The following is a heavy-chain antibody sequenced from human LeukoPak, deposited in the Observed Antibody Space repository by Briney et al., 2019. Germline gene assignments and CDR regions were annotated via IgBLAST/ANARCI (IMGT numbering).Heavy chain of an antibody. J-gene: IGHJ3*01. CDR2: ISHDESYI. Sequence: GGSLRLSCTASGFIFSAYGMHWVRQAPGKGLEWVTAISHDESYIYYADIVKGRFTISRDNSRNTLHLQMNSLREEDTAVYYCAKDWQWKLLTGAFNVWGQGTMVTVS. CDR1: GFIFSAYG. V-gene: IGHV3-30*18. D-gene: IGHD2-15*01. CDR3: AKDWQWKLLTGAFNV.